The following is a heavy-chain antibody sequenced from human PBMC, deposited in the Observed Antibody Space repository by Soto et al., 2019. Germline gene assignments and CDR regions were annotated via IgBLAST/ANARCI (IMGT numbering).Heavy chain of an antibody. CDR3: AKGGHIDF. V-gene: IGHV3-7*03. CDR1: GFGFSTYG. Sequence: EVQLVESGGGLVQRGGSLRLSFAATGFGFSTYGRCWVRQVPGKGLGWVANIKADEGETSYVDSVRGRFTISRNNDKTSLYLQMNSLRAEDTAVYYCAKGGHIDFCGQGTLVTVSS. J-gene: IGHJ4*02. CDR2: IKADEGET. D-gene: IGHD3-16*01.